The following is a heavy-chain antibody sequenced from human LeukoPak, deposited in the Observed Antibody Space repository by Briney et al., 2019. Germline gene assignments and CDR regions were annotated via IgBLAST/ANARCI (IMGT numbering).Heavy chain of an antibody. CDR3: ARCTASCYANAFDV. Sequence: GGSLRLSCAASGFTFKNNAMTWVRQAPGKGLEWVSAINGGGDDTEYADSVTGRFTISRANSKNTLYLQMNSLRPEDTAVYYCARCTASCYANAFDVWGQGTLLTVSS. D-gene: IGHD2-2*01. V-gene: IGHV3-23*01. CDR1: GFTFKNNA. J-gene: IGHJ3*01. CDR2: INGGGDDT.